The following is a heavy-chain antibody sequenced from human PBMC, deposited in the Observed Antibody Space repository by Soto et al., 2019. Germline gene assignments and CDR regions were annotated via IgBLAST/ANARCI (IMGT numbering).Heavy chain of an antibody. V-gene: IGHV3-7*01. J-gene: IGHJ4*02. CDR1: GFIFSRYW. D-gene: IGHD1-26*01. CDR2: IKEDGSEK. CDR3: ARGGAMGVDY. Sequence: GGSLRLSCAASGFIFSRYWMSWVRQAPGKGLEWVANIKEDGSEKYDVDSVKGRFIISRDNAKDSLYLQMTSLTAEDTAVYYCARGGAMGVDYWGQGTLVTVSS.